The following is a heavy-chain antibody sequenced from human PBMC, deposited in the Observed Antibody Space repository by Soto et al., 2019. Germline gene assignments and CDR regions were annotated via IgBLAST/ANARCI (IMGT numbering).Heavy chain of an antibody. D-gene: IGHD3-3*01. V-gene: IGHV3-21*01. CDR2: ISSSSSYI. J-gene: IGHJ5*02. CDR1: GFTFSSYS. CDR3: ARDPKVDDFWSGSPGTNWFDP. Sequence: GGSLRLSCAASGFTFSSYSMNWVRQAPGKGLEWVSSISSSSSYIYYADSVKGRFTISRDNAKNSLYLQMNSLRAEDTAVYYCARDPKVDDFWSGSPGTNWFDPWGQGTLVTVSS.